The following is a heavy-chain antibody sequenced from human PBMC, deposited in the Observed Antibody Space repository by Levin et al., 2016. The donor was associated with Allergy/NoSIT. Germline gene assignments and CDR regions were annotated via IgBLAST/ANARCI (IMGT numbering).Heavy chain of an antibody. J-gene: IGHJ4*02. Sequence: WIRQPPGKGLEWIGSIYYSGSTYYNPSLKSRVTISVDTSKNQFSLKLSSVTAADTAVYYCATSIAAAGVDYWGQGTLVTVSS. D-gene: IGHD6-13*01. CDR2: IYYSGST. V-gene: IGHV4-39*01. CDR3: ATSIAAAGVDY.